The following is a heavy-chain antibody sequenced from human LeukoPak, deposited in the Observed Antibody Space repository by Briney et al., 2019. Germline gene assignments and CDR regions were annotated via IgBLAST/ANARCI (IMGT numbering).Heavy chain of an antibody. CDR3: AIVPDYFDY. CDR1: GGSISSSSYY. V-gene: IGHV4-39*07. Sequence: SETLSLTCTVSGGSISSSSYYWGWIRQPPGKGLEWIGSIYYSGSTYYNPSLKSRVTISVDTSKNQFSLKLSSVTAADTAVYYCAIVPDYFDYWGQGTLVTVSS. D-gene: IGHD6-6*01. CDR2: IYYSGST. J-gene: IGHJ4*02.